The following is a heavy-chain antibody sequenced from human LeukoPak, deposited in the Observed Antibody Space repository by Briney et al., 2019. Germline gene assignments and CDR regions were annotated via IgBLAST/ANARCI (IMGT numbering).Heavy chain of an antibody. D-gene: IGHD3-22*01. V-gene: IGHV1-2*02. J-gene: IGHJ4*02. CDR1: GYTFTGYY. CDR3: ARTYYYDSSGYPTGDYYFDY. CDR2: INPNSGGT. Sequence: ASVKVSCKASGYTFTGYYMDWVRQAPGQGLEWMGWINPNSGGTNYAQKFQGRVTMTRDTSISTAYMELSRLRSDDTAVYYCARTYYYDSSGYPTGDYYFDYWGQGTLVTVSS.